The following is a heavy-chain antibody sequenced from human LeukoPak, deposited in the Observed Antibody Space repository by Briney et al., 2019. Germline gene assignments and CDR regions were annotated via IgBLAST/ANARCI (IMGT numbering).Heavy chain of an antibody. CDR1: GFTFSSYT. J-gene: IGHJ2*01. V-gene: IGHV3-21*06. D-gene: IGHD4-17*01. CDR3: ARDLGSGDYLRKYFDL. CDR2: ISSSSSFK. Sequence: GGSLRLSCVGSGFTFSSYTVNWVRQAPGKRLEWVSSISSSSSFKQYADSAKGRFTISRDNAKNSLYLQMSGLRGEDTAVYYCARDLGSGDYLRKYFDLWGRGTLVAVPS.